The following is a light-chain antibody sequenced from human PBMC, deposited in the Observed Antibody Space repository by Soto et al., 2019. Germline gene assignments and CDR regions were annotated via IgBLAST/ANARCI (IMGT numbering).Light chain of an antibody. Sequence: VWTQSPGTLSLSPGERATLSCRASQSVSSSYLAWYQQKPGQAPRLLIYDASTRATGIPARFSGSGSGTEFTLTISSLQSEDFAVYYCQQYSNWPETFGQGTKV. J-gene: IGKJ1*01. CDR2: DAS. CDR3: QQYSNWPET. V-gene: IGKV3-15*01. CDR1: QSVSSSY.